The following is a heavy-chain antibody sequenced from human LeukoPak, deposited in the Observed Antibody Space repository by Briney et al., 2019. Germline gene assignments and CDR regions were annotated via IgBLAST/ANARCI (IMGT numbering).Heavy chain of an antibody. D-gene: IGHD3-22*01. CDR3: AGLYDSSGYYYAGGGFHY. J-gene: IGHJ4*02. CDR1: GGTFSSYA. CDR2: IIPIFGTA. Sequence: ASVKVSCKASGGTFSSYAISWVRQAPGQGLEWMGRIIPIFGTANYAQKFQGRVTITTDESTSTAHMELSSLRSEDTAVYYCAGLYDSSGYYYAGGGFHYWGQGTLVTVSS. V-gene: IGHV1-69*05.